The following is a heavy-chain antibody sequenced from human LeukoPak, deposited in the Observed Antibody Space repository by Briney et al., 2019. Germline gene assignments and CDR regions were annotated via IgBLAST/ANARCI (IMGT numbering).Heavy chain of an antibody. CDR2: IYQSGSP. Sequence: SETLSLTCTVSGYSISSGYYWGWIRQPPGKGLEWIGSIYQSGSPNYNPSLKSRVTMSVDKSKNLVFLRLMSVTAADTAVYYCARVGHRKAAAGVFDYWGQGMLVTVSS. CDR3: ARVGHRKAAAGVFDY. J-gene: IGHJ4*02. D-gene: IGHD6-13*01. CDR1: GYSISSGYY. V-gene: IGHV4-38-2*02.